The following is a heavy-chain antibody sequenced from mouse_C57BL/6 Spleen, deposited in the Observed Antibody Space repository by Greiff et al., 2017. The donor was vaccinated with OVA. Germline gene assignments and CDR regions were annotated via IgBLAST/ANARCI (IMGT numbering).Heavy chain of an antibody. CDR3: AAGGNYGAMDY. V-gene: IGHV1-66*01. CDR2: IYPGSGNT. Sequence: QVQLQQSGPELVKPGASVKISCKASGYSFTSYYIHWVKQRPGQGLEWIGWIYPGSGNTKYNEKFKGQATLTADTSSSTAYRQRSSLTSEDSAVYYCAAGGNYGAMDYWGQGTSVTVSS. D-gene: IGHD2-1*01. J-gene: IGHJ4*01. CDR1: GYSFTSYY.